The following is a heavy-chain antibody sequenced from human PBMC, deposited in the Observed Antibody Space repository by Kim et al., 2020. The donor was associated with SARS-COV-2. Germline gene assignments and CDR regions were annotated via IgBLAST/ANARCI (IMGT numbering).Heavy chain of an antibody. Sequence: GGSLRLSCAASGFTVSSNYMSWVRQAPGKGLEWVSVIYSGGSTYYADSVKGRFTISRHNSKNTLYLQMNSLRAEDTAVYYCARGYDDYESYYYGMDVWGQGTTVTVSS. CDR2: IYSGGST. J-gene: IGHJ6*02. D-gene: IGHD4-17*01. V-gene: IGHV3-53*04. CDR3: ARGYDDYESYYYGMDV. CDR1: GFTVSSNY.